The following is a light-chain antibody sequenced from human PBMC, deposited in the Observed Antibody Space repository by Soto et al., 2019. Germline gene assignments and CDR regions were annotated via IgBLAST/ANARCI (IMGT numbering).Light chain of an antibody. Sequence: EIVLRQSPGTLSLSPGERATLSCRAIQSVSSSYLAWYQQKPGQAPRLLIYGASSRAIGIPDRFSGSGSGTDFTLTISRLEPEDFAVYYCQQYGSSPRITFGQGIRLEIK. CDR2: GAS. CDR1: QSVSSSY. V-gene: IGKV3-20*01. CDR3: QQYGSSPRIT. J-gene: IGKJ5*01.